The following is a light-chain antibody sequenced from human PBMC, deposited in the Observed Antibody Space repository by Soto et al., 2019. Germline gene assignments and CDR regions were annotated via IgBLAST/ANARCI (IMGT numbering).Light chain of an antibody. CDR3: QQYNSYSWT. J-gene: IGKJ1*01. V-gene: IGKV1-5*01. Sequence: DIQMTQSPSTLSASVGDRVTITGRASPSISSWLAWYQQKPGKAPKLLIYDASSLESGVPSRFSGSGSGTEFTLTISSLQPDDFAPYYCQQYNSYSWTFGQGTKVEIK. CDR1: PSISSW. CDR2: DAS.